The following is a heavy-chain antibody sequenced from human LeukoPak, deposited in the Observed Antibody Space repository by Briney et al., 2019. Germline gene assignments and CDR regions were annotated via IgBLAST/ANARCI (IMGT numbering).Heavy chain of an antibody. Sequence: ASVNVSCKASGYTFTSYGISWVRQAPGQGLEWMGWISAYNGNTNYAQKLQGRVTMTTDTSTSTAYMGLRSLRSDDTAVYYCARDCGIAASTYYYYGMDVWGQGTTVTVSS. V-gene: IGHV1-18*01. CDR3: ARDCGIAASTYYYYGMDV. CDR2: ISAYNGNT. D-gene: IGHD6-13*01. J-gene: IGHJ6*02. CDR1: GYTFTSYG.